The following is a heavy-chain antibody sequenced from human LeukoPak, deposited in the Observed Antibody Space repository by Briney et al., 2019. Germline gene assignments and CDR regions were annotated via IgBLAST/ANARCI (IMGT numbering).Heavy chain of an antibody. CDR3: ARIGGSGWRKYYFDY. D-gene: IGHD6-19*01. CDR2: IKQDGSEK. V-gene: IGHV3-7*03. CDR1: GLTFSSYW. J-gene: IGHJ4*02. Sequence: GGSLRLSCAASGLTFSSYWMSWVRQAPGKGLEWVANIKQDGSEKYYVDSVKGRFTISRDNAKNSLYLQMNSLRAEDTAVYYYARIGGSGWRKYYFDYWGQGTLVTVSS.